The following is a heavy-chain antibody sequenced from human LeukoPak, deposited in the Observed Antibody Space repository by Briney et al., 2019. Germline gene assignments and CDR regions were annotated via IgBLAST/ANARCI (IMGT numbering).Heavy chain of an antibody. CDR3: TRGQTTYYDY. V-gene: IGHV3-33*08. CDR2: IWSDGSHK. D-gene: IGHD1-7*01. Sequence: PGTSLRLSCAASGFIFTTYGFHWVRQAPGKGLEWVAVIWSDGSHKFYTDSVKGRFTISRDNSENTLYLQMSSQRVEDTAVYYCTRGQTTYYDYWGQGTLVTVSS. J-gene: IGHJ4*02. CDR1: GFIFTTYG.